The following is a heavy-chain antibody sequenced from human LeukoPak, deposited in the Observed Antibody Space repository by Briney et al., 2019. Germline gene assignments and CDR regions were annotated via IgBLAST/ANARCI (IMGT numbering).Heavy chain of an antibody. CDR1: GFTFSSYS. Sequence: GGSLGLSCAASGFTFSSYSMNWVRQAPGKGLEWVSSISSSSSYIYYADSVKGRFTISRDNAKNSLYLQMNSLRAEDTAVYYCARTNPGLRESYWGQGTLVTVSS. CDR3: ARTNPGLRESY. D-gene: IGHD4-17*01. V-gene: IGHV3-21*01. CDR2: ISSSSSYI. J-gene: IGHJ4*02.